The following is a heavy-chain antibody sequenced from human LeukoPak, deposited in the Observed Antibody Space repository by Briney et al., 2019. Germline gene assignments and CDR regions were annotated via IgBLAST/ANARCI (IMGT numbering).Heavy chain of an antibody. D-gene: IGHD3-3*01. CDR3: ARLDLDFWSGYPFDY. CDR2: INHSGST. CDR1: GGSFSGYY. J-gene: IGHJ4*02. V-gene: IGHV4-34*01. Sequence: PSETLSLTCAVYGGSFSGYYWSWIRQPPGKGLEWIGEINHSGSTNYNPSLESRVTISVDTSKNQFSLKLSSVTAADTAVYYCARLDLDFWSGYPFDYWGQGTLVTVSS.